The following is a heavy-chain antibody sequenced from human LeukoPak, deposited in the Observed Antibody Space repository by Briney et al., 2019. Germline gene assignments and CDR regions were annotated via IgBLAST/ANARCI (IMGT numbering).Heavy chain of an antibody. CDR1: GGTFRSSA. V-gene: IGHV1-69*05. CDR3: ARATAGVSTSAFDI. CDR2: IIPIIGTT. J-gene: IGHJ3*02. Sequence: GASVKVSCKASGGTFRSSAISWVRQAPGQGLEWMGGIIPIIGTTKYAQKFQGRVTITTDASATTAYTELSSLRSEDTAVYYCARATAGVSTSAFDIWGQGTVVTVSS. D-gene: IGHD3-10*01.